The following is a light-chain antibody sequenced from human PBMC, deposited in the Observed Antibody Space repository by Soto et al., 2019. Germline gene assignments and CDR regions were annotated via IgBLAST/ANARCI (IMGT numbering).Light chain of an antibody. J-gene: IGKJ2*01. V-gene: IGKV1D-12*01. CDR2: GAA. Sequence: DIQMTQSPSSVSASVGDTVIITCRASQPINNWLAWYQQKPGKAPNLLIHGAANLQGGVPSRFSGSGSGTAFTLTITSLQPEDFATYFCQQANTFPLTFGQGTKLEIK. CDR1: QPINNW. CDR3: QQANTFPLT.